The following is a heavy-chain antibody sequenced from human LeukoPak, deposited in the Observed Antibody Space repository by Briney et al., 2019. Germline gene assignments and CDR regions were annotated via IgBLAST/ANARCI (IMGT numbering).Heavy chain of an antibody. D-gene: IGHD1-20*01. CDR1: GVTFSSYA. Sequence: SVNVSCTASGVTFSSYAISWVRQAPGQGLEWIGGILPAFGTVNSAQKFQGRVTITKEDSTTTAYMELSSLRSEDTAVYYCATNPMTGYHLGDYYYFYMAVWGKGTTVTVS. V-gene: IGHV1-69*05. CDR2: ILPAFGTV. J-gene: IGHJ6*03. CDR3: ATNPMTGYHLGDYYYFYMAV.